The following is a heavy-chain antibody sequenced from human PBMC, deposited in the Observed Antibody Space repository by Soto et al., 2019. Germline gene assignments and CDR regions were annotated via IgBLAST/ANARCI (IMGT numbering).Heavy chain of an antibody. CDR1: GGCISRYY. V-gene: IGHV4-59*01. D-gene: IGHD2-8*01. CDR2: VYHPGTT. CDR3: ASRPPCVWAGVFDF. Sequence: PSETLSLTCTVYGGCISRYYWSWIRQTPEKGPEWIGYVYHPGTTNYNPSLESRVTISLGTSKNQFSLNLNSVTTADTAVYYCASRPPCVWAGVFDFWGPGTLVTVSS. J-gene: IGHJ4*02.